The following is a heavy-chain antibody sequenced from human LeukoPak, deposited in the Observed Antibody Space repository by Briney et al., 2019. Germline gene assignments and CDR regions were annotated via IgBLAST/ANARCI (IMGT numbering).Heavy chain of an antibody. CDR2: IYYSGST. D-gene: IGHD3-10*01. CDR1: GGSVSSSSYY. Sequence: SETLSLTCTVSGGSVSSSSYYWGWIRQPPGEGLEWIGSIYYSGSTYYNPSLKSRVTISVDTSKNQFSLKLSSVTAADTAVYYCAREYYASGSSPFYWGQGILVTVSS. CDR3: AREYYASGSSPFY. J-gene: IGHJ4*02. V-gene: IGHV4-39*07.